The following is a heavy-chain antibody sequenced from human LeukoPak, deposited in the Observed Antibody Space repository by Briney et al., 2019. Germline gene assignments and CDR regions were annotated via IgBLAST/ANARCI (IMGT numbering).Heavy chain of an antibody. CDR3: AKLGKTENHYGSGRFSYYYYMDV. D-gene: IGHD3-10*01. V-gene: IGHV3-30*02. J-gene: IGHJ6*03. Sequence: PGGSLRLSCAASGFIFSSYGMHWVRQAPGKGLEWAAFIRSDGINKYHADSVKGRFTISRDNSKNTLYLQMNSLRAEDTAVYYCAKLGKTENHYGSGRFSYYYYMDVWGKGTTVTISS. CDR1: GFIFSSYG. CDR2: IRSDGINK.